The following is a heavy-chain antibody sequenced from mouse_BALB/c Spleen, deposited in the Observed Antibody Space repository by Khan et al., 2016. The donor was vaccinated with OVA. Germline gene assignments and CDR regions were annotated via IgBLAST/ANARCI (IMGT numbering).Heavy chain of an antibody. Sequence: EVELVESGGDLVKPGGSLKLSCAASGFTFSNYAMSWVRQTPEKRLEWVASISSGGTTYFPDSVKGRFTISRDNGRNILYLQMSSLRSEDTAMYYLARDDWCTYWGQGTLVTVSA. V-gene: IGHV5-6-5*01. CDR2: ISSGGTT. CDR3: ARDDWCTY. CDR1: GFTFSNYA. J-gene: IGHJ3*01.